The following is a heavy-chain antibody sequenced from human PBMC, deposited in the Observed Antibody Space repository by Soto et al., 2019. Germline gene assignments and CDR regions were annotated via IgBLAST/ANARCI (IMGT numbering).Heavy chain of an antibody. J-gene: IGHJ6*02. Sequence: PGGSLRLSCAASGFTFSSYSMNWVRQAPGKGLEWVSYISSSSTIYYADSVKGRFTISRDNAKNSLYLQMNSLRDEDTAVYYCARETTVTLNYYYYYGMDVWGQGTTVTVS. CDR3: ARETTVTLNYYYYYGMDV. D-gene: IGHD4-4*01. CDR2: ISSSSTI. V-gene: IGHV3-48*02. CDR1: GFTFSSYS.